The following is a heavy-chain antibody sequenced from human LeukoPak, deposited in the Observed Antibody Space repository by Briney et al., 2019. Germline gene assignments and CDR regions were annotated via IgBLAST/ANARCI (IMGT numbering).Heavy chain of an antibody. J-gene: IGHJ5*02. CDR3: ARDRVPNTYYYGSGSYLPQKNQNWFDP. CDR2: ISSSSSYI. Sequence: PGGSLRLSCAASGFTFSSYSMNWVRQAPGKGLEWVSSISSSSSYIYYADSVKGRFTISRDNAKNSLYLQMNSLRAEDTAVYYCARDRVPNTYYYGSGSYLPQKNQNWFDPWGQGTLVTVSS. V-gene: IGHV3-21*01. CDR1: GFTFSSYS. D-gene: IGHD3-10*01.